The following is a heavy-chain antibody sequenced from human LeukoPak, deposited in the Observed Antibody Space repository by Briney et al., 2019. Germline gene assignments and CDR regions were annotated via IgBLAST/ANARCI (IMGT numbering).Heavy chain of an antibody. D-gene: IGHD6-13*01. CDR1: GGSIGSSSYY. CDR2: IYYSGST. CDR3: ASSSSWYYFDY. J-gene: IGHJ4*02. V-gene: IGHV4-39*07. Sequence: SETLSLTCTVSGGSIGSSSYYWGWIRQPPGKGLEWIGSIYYSGSTNYNPSLKSRVTISVDTSKNQFSLKLSSVTAADTAVYYCASSSSWYYFDYWGQGTLVTVSS.